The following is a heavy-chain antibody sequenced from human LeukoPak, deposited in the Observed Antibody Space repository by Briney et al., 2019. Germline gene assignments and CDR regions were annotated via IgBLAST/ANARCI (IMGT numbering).Heavy chain of an antibody. D-gene: IGHD3-22*01. V-gene: IGHV4-61*02. J-gene: IGHJ3*02. Sequence: SQTLSLTCTVSGGSISSGSYYWSWIRRPAGKGLEWIGRIYTSGSTNYNPSLKSRVTISVDTSKNQFSLKLSSVTAADTAVYYCARQPFYYDGQVDAFDIWGQGTMVTVSS. CDR1: GGSISSGSYY. CDR3: ARQPFYYDGQVDAFDI. CDR2: IYTSGST.